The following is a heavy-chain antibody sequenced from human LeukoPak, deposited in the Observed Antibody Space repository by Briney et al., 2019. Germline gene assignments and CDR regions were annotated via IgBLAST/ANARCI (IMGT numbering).Heavy chain of an antibody. CDR1: GFTFSNYW. D-gene: IGHD2-8*01. V-gene: IGHV3-74*01. CDR2: INSNGRSR. J-gene: IGHJ4*02. Sequence: PGGSLRLSCAASGFTFSNYWMHWVRQAPGKGLVWVSRINSNGRSRSYADSVKGRFTISRDNAKNTLYLQMNSPRAEDTAVYCWARDSDSCTSGSCSFDYWGQGTLVTVSS. CDR3: ARDSDSCTSGSCSFDY.